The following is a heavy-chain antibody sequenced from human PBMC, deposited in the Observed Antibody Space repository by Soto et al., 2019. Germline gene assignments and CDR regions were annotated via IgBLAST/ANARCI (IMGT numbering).Heavy chain of an antibody. CDR1: GFTFSSYA. J-gene: IGHJ6*02. CDR2: ISGSGGST. D-gene: IGHD2-15*01. Sequence: EVQLLESGGGLVQPGGSLRLSCAASGFTFSSYAMNWVRQAPGKGLEWVAAISGSGGSTYYADSVKGRFTISRDNTKNTQYLQMKSLRAEDTAVYYCGVARKYYGMDVWGQGTTVTVSS. V-gene: IGHV3-23*01. CDR3: GVARKYYGMDV.